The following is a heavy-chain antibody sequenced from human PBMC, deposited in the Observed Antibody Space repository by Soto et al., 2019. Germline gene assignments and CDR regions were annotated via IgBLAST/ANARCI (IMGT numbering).Heavy chain of an antibody. J-gene: IGHJ6*02. CDR2: IDWDDDK. Sequence: SGPTLVNPTQTLTLTCPFSGFSLSTSGMCVSWIRQPPGKALEWLARIDWDDDKYYSTSLKTRLTISKDTSKSQVVLTMTNMDPVDTATYYCARMKMAGSYYYYYGMDVCGQGTTVTVSS. CDR1: GFSLSTSGMC. V-gene: IGHV2-70*11. CDR3: ARMKMAGSYYYYYGMDV. D-gene: IGHD6-19*01.